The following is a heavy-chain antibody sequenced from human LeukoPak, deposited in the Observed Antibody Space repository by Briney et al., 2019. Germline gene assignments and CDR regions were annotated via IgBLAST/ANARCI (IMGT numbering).Heavy chain of an antibody. D-gene: IGHD2-2*01. Sequence: GGSLRLSCAASGFTVSSNYMSWVRQAPGKGLEWGSVIYSGGSTYYPDSVKGRFTISRANPKNTLYLQMNSLRAEDTAVYYCARALDCSSSSCYAGGFDYWGQGTLVTVSS. J-gene: IGHJ4*02. CDR3: ARALDCSSSSCYAGGFDY. V-gene: IGHV3-66*01. CDR1: GFTVSSNY. CDR2: IYSGGST.